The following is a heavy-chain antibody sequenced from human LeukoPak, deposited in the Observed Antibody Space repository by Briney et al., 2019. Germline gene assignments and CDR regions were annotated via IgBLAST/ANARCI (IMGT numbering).Heavy chain of an antibody. Sequence: GGSLRLSCAPSRFTVSTNYMSWVRQAPGKGLDWVSVIYSGGSTYYADSVKGRFTISRDNSKNTLYLQMNSLRAEDTAVYYCARVLRYCSSTSCYGWFDPWGQGTLVTVSS. D-gene: IGHD2-2*01. CDR2: IYSGGST. V-gene: IGHV3-66*02. CDR1: RFTVSTNY. J-gene: IGHJ5*02. CDR3: ARVLRYCSSTSCYGWFDP.